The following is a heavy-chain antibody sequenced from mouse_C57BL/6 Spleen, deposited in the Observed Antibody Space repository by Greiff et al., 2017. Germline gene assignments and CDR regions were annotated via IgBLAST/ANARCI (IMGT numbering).Heavy chain of an antibody. CDR2: VYPYNGGT. CDR3: ARGGYYYDVYFFDY. V-gene: IGHV1-36*01. J-gene: IGHJ2*01. D-gene: IGHD2-4*01. CDR1: GFTFTDYY. Sequence: VHVKQSGPVLVKPGPSVKISCKASGFTFTDYYMHWVKQSHGKSLEWIGLVYPYNGGTSSNQKFKGKATLTVDTSSSTAYMELNSLTSVDSAVYYGARGGYYYDVYFFDYWGQGTTLTVSS.